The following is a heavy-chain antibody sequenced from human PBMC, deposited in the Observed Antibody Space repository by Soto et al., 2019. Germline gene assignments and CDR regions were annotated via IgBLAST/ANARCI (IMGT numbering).Heavy chain of an antibody. CDR2: IKSKTDGGTT. V-gene: IGHV3-15*01. J-gene: IGHJ3*02. D-gene: IGHD3-10*01. CDR3: TTDTSLLWFGEDDAFDI. CDR1: GFTFSNAW. Sequence: VQLVESGGGLVKPGGSLRLSCAASGFTFSNAWMSWVRQAPGKGLEWVGRIKSKTDGGTTDYAAPVKGRFTISRDDSKNTLYLQMNSLKTEDTAVYYCTTDTSLLWFGEDDAFDIWGQGTMVTVSS.